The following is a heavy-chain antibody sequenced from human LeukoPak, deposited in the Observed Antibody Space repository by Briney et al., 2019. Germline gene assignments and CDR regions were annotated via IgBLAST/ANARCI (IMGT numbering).Heavy chain of an antibody. D-gene: IGHD2-15*01. CDR3: ARAGYCSGGSCYSSPFDY. J-gene: IGHJ4*02. Sequence: ASVKVSCKASGYTFTSYGIRWVRQAPGQGVEWMGWISAYNGNTNYAQKLQGRVTMTTDTSTSTAYMELRSLRSDDTAVYYCARAGYCSGGSCYSSPFDYWGQGTLVTVSS. V-gene: IGHV1-18*01. CDR2: ISAYNGNT. CDR1: GYTFTSYG.